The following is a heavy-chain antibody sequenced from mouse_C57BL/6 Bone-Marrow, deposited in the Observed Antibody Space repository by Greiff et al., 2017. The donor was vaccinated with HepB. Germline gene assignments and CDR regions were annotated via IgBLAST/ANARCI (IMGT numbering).Heavy chain of an antibody. CDR1: GYTFTSYW. J-gene: IGHJ4*01. CDR2: IYPGSGST. CDR3: ARGKFYDYAMDY. Sequence: QVQLQQPGAELVKPGASVKMSCKASGYTFTSYWITWVKQRPGQGLEWIGDIYPGSGSTNYNEKFKSKTTLTVDTSSSTAYMQLSSLTSEDSAVYYCARGKFYDYAMDYWGQGTSVTVSS. V-gene: IGHV1-55*01. D-gene: IGHD2-3*01.